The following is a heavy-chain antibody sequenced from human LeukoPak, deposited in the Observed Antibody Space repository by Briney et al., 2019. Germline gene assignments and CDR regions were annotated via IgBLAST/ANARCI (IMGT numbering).Heavy chain of an antibody. CDR3: ARVWGSYAVGY. D-gene: IGHD3-16*01. CDR2: ISSSGSFI. V-gene: IGHV3-11*01. CDR1: GFTFSDYY. Sequence: GGSLRLSCAASGFTFSDYYMSWTRQAPGKGLEWVSYISSSGSFIHYADSVKGRFTISRDNAKNSLYLQMNSLRGEDTAVYYCARVWGSYAVGYWGQGTLVTVSS. J-gene: IGHJ4*02.